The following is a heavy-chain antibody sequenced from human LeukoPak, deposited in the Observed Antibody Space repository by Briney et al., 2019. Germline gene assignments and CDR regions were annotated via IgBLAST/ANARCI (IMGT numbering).Heavy chain of an antibody. D-gene: IGHD3/OR15-3a*01. CDR1: GFTFSNFW. CDR3: TRWTDWYFDL. J-gene: IGHJ2*01. Sequence: GGSLRLSCAASGFTFSNFWMSWVRQAPGKGLEWVANIKEDGSDKHYVDSVKGRFTISRDNAQKSLYLQMISLRVDDTAVYYCTRWTDWYFDLWGRGTLVTVSS. V-gene: IGHV3-7*01. CDR2: IKEDGSDK.